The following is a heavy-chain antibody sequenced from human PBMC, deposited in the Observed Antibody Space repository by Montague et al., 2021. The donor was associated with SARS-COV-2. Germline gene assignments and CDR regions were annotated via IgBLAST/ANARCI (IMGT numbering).Heavy chain of an antibody. Sequence: SETLSLTCTVAGDSIRSSSFYWGWIRQPPGRGLEWIGSIYYDGSTYYNPSFKTRVTISVDTSKTQFSLTLSSVTAADTAVYSCARRVHTAIGSGWIDDWGQGTLVTVSS. D-gene: IGHD6-19*01. CDR1: GDSIRSSSFY. V-gene: IGHV4-39*01. CDR3: ARRVHTAIGSGWIDD. J-gene: IGHJ4*02. CDR2: IYYDGST.